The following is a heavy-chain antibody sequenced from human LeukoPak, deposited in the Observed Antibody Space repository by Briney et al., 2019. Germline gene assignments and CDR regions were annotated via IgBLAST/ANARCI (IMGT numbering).Heavy chain of an antibody. D-gene: IGHD2-21*02. V-gene: IGHV1-18*01. J-gene: IGHJ6*03. CDR2: ISAYNGNT. CDR3: ARDDPGVVTNPLNVGPYYYYYYMDV. CDR1: GYTFTSYG. Sequence: ASVKVSCKASGYTFTSYGISWVRQAPGQGLEWMGWISAYNGNTNYAQKLQGRVTMTTDTSTSTAYMELRSLRSDDTAVYYCARDDPGVVTNPLNVGPYYYYYYMDVWGKGTTVTVSS.